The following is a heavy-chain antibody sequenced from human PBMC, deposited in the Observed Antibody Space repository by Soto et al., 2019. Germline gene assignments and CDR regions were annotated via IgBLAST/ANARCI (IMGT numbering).Heavy chain of an antibody. CDR1: GYTFTSYG. Sequence: QVQLVQSGAEVKKPGASVKVSCKASGYTFTSYGISWVRQAPGQGLEWMGWISAYNGNTNYAQKLQGRVTMTTDTSTSTAYRELRSLRSDDTAVYYCARTPGIAVAGTGLYYGMDVWGQGTTVTVSS. J-gene: IGHJ6*02. CDR3: ARTPGIAVAGTGLYYGMDV. CDR2: ISAYNGNT. V-gene: IGHV1-18*01. D-gene: IGHD6-19*01.